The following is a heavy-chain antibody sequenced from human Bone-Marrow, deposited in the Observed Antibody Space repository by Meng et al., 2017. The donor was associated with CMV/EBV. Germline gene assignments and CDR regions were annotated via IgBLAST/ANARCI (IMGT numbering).Heavy chain of an antibody. Sequence: SETLSLTCSVSDGSISSSSYYWGWIRQPPGNGLEWIGSIYYSGSTYHNPSLKSRVTISVDTSKNQFSLKLSSVTAADTAVYYCAREHRWSPNWFDPWGQGTLVIVSS. V-gene: IGHV4-39*07. CDR3: AREHRWSPNWFDP. D-gene: IGHD1-26*01. CDR1: DGSISSSSYY. J-gene: IGHJ5*02. CDR2: IYYSGST.